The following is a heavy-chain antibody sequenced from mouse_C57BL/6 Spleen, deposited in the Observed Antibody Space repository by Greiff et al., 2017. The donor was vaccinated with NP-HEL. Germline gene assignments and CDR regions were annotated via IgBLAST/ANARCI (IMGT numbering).Heavy chain of an antibody. Sequence: EVHLVESGGGLVKPGGSLKLSCAASGFTFSDYGMHWVRQAPEKGLEWVAYISSGSSTIYYADTVKGRFTISRDNAKNTLFLQMTSLRSEDTAMYYCARLLRYPYYFDYWGQGTTLTVSS. J-gene: IGHJ2*01. V-gene: IGHV5-17*01. CDR2: ISSGSSTI. CDR1: GFTFSDYG. D-gene: IGHD1-1*01. CDR3: ARLLRYPYYFDY.